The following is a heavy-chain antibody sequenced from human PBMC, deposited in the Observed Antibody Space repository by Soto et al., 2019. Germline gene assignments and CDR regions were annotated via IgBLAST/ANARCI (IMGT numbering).Heavy chain of an antibody. CDR1: GFTFSNFD. V-gene: IGHV3-23*01. CDR3: ATGTAAPAH. CDR2: ISTSGGTT. D-gene: IGHD6-13*01. Sequence: EVQLLESGGGLVQPGGSLRLSCAASGFTFSNFDMSWVRQAPGKGLEWVSGISTSGGTTYYADSVKGRFTSSRDNSKNTLSLQMTSLRAEDTAVYYCATGTAAPAHWGQGTLVTVSS. J-gene: IGHJ1*01.